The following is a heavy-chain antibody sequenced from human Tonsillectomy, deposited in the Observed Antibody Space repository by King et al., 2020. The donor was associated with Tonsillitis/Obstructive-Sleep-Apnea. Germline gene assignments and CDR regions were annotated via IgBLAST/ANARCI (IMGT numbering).Heavy chain of an antibody. D-gene: IGHD2-21*02. CDR1: GGSISSYY. CDR3: ARDSLAYCGGDCPPGDY. CDR2: IYTSGST. J-gene: IGHJ4*02. Sequence: VQLQESGPGLVKPSETLSLTCTVSGGSISSYYWSWIRQPAGKGLEWIGRIYTSGSTNYNPSLKSRVTMSVDTSKNQFSLKLSSVTAADTAVYSCARDSLAYCGGDCPPGDYWGQGTLVTVSS. V-gene: IGHV4-4*07.